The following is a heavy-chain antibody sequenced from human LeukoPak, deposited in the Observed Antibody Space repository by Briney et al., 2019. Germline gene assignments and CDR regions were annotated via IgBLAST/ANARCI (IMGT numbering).Heavy chain of an antibody. D-gene: IGHD3-10*01. V-gene: IGHV5-51*01. CDR2: IYPGDSDT. Sequence: GESLKISCKGSGYSFTWYWIGWVRQMPGKGLEWMGIIYPGDSDTRYSPSFQGRVTISADKSITTAYLQWSSLKASDTAMYYCARHEVTMVRGVIKGGWFDPWGQGTPVTVSS. CDR3: ARHEVTMVRGVIKGGWFDP. CDR1: GYSFTWYW. J-gene: IGHJ5*02.